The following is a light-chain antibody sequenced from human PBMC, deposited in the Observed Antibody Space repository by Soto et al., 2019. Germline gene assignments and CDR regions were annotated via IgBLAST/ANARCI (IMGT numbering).Light chain of an antibody. CDR3: QSYDSSLSGAL. V-gene: IGLV1-40*01. CDR2: ANS. J-gene: IGLJ3*02. Sequence: QAVVTQPPSVSGAPGQRVTISCTGSSSNIGAGYDVHWYLQLPGAAPKLLIHANSNRPSGVPDRFSGSKSGTSASLAITGLQAEDEADYYCQSYDSSLSGALFGGGTKLTVL. CDR1: SSNIGAGYD.